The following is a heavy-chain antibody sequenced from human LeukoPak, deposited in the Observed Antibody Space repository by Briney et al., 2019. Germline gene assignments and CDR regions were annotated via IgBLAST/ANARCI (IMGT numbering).Heavy chain of an antibody. D-gene: IGHD3-22*01. CDR1: GGSFSGYY. J-gene: IGHJ5*02. CDR3: ARDRSYYYDSSGYYFVARFDP. CDR2: INHSGST. V-gene: IGHV4-34*01. Sequence: SETLSLTCAVYGGSFSGYYWSWIRRPPGKGLEWIGEINHSGSTNYNPSLKSRVTISVDTSKNQFSLKLSSVTAADTAVYYCARDRSYYYDSSGYYFVARFDPWGQGTLVTVSS.